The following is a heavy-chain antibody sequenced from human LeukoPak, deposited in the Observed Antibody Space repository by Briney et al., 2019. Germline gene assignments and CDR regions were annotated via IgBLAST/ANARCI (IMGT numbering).Heavy chain of an antibody. Sequence: GASVKVSCKASGYTFTGYYMHWVRQAPGQGLERMGWINPNSGGTNYAQKFQGRVTMTRDTSISTAYMELSRLRSDDTAVYYCARAVRNYGSGSYGYWGQGTLVTVSS. J-gene: IGHJ4*02. CDR3: ARAVRNYGSGSYGY. V-gene: IGHV1-2*02. D-gene: IGHD3-10*01. CDR2: INPNSGGT. CDR1: GYTFTGYY.